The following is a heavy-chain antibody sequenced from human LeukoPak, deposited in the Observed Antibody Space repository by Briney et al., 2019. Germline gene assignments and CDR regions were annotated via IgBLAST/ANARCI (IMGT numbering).Heavy chain of an antibody. J-gene: IGHJ4*02. V-gene: IGHV3-23*01. Sequence: GGSLRLSCAASGFTFSSSAMSWVRQAPGKGLEWVSAISNNGGYTYYADSVQGRFTISRDNSKSTLCLQMNSLRAEDTAVYYCAKGAQQLVYWVDYWGQGTLVTVSS. CDR1: GFTFSSSA. CDR3: AKGAQQLVYWVDY. D-gene: IGHD6-13*01. CDR2: ISNNGGYT.